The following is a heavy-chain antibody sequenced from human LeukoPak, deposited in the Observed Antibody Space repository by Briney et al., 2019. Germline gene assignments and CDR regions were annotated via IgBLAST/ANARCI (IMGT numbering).Heavy chain of an antibody. CDR3: ARGDYYGSGSYVYYYMDV. Sequence: SETLSLTCTVSGGSISSYYWSWIRQPPGKGLEWIGYIYYSGSTNYNPSLKSRVTISVDTSKNQFSLKLSSVTAADTAVYYCARGDYYGSGSYVYYYMDVWGKGTTVTISS. D-gene: IGHD3-10*01. J-gene: IGHJ6*03. CDR2: IYYSGST. CDR1: GGSISSYY. V-gene: IGHV4-59*01.